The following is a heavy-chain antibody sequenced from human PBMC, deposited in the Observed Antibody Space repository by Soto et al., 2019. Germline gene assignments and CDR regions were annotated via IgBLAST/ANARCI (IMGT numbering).Heavy chain of an antibody. CDR2: IWYDGSNK. Sequence: PGGSLRLSCAASGFTFSSYGMHWVRQAPGKGLEWVAVIWYDGSNKYYADSVKGRFTISRDNSKNTLYLQMNSLRAEDTAVYYCARLVTMVREPYYYYYYYMDVWGKGTTVTVSS. D-gene: IGHD3-10*01. CDR1: GFTFSSYG. J-gene: IGHJ6*03. CDR3: ARLVTMVREPYYYYYYYMDV. V-gene: IGHV3-33*01.